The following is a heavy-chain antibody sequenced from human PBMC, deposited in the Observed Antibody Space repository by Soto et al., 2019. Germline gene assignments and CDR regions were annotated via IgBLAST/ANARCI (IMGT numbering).Heavy chain of an antibody. V-gene: IGHV3-23*01. CDR2: ISGSGGYT. CDR1: GFTFSSYA. D-gene: IGHD2-15*01. Sequence: EVQLLESGGGLVQPGGSLRLSCAASGFTFSSYAMSWVRQAPGKGLEWVSVISGSGGYTYYADSVKGRFTISRDNSKNTLYLQMNSLRAEDTAVYYCAKWTVVVVAATSGGYFAYWGQGTLVTVSS. CDR3: AKWTVVVVAATSGGYFAY. J-gene: IGHJ4*02.